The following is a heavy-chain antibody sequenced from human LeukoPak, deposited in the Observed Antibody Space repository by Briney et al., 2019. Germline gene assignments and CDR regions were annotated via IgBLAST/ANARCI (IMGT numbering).Heavy chain of an antibody. Sequence: GASVKVSCKASGYSFTSYYMHWVRQAPGQGLEWMGIINPSGGSTTYAQEFQGRVTMTRGTSTSTVYMQLSSLSSEDTAVYYCAREKGAARAFDYWGQGTLVTVSS. CDR3: AREKGAARAFDY. J-gene: IGHJ4*02. V-gene: IGHV1-46*03. D-gene: IGHD6-6*01. CDR1: GYSFTSYY. CDR2: INPSGGST.